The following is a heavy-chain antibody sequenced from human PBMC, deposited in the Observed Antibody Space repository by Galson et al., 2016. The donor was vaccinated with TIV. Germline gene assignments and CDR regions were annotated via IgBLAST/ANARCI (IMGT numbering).Heavy chain of an antibody. Sequence: QSGAEVKKPGESLEISCEGSGYKFTTYWIAWVRQMPGKGLEWMGAIYPGDSDTKYSPSSQGQVTISADKSITTAYLQWSSLKASDTAIYYCARRAASGTNVSCYDLGGMGVCGHVTTVSVSS. CDR2: IYPGDSDT. J-gene: IGHJ6*02. CDR1: GYKFTTYW. V-gene: IGHV5-51*01. D-gene: IGHD2-8*01. CDR3: ARRAASGTNVSCYDLGGMGV.